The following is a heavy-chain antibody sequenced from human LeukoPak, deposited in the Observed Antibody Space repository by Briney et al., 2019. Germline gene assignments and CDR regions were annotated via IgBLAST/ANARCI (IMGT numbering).Heavy chain of an antibody. J-gene: IGHJ5*02. CDR2: IYYSGST. Sequence: SETLSLTCTVSGGSISSSSYYWGWLRQPPGKGLEWIGSIYYSGSTYYNPSLKSRVTISVDTSKNQFSLKLSSVTAADTAVYYCARFAPTDFWSGPPRPWSQGTLVTVSS. CDR3: ARFAPTDFWSGPPRP. V-gene: IGHV4-39*01. CDR1: GGSISSSSYY. D-gene: IGHD3-3*01.